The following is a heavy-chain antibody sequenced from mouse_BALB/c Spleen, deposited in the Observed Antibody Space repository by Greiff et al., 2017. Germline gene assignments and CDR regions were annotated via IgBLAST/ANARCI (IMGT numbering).Heavy chain of an antibody. CDR1: GYSITSGYY. CDR3: ARGEAYGSTWFAY. V-gene: IGHV3-6*02. CDR2: ISYDGSN. D-gene: IGHD1-1*01. J-gene: IGHJ3*01. Sequence: EVKLMESGPGLVKPSQSLSLTCSVTGYSITSGYYWNWIRQFPGNKLEWMGYISYDGSNNYNPSLKNRISITRDTSKNQFFLKLNSVTTEDTSTYYCARGEAYGSTWFAYWGQGTLVTVSA.